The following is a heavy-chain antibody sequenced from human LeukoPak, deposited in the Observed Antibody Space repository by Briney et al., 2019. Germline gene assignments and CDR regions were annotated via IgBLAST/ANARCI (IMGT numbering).Heavy chain of an antibody. CDR1: GFTFSSYG. V-gene: IGHV3-23*01. Sequence: GGSLRLSCAASGFTFSSYGMSWVRQAPGKGLEWVSAISGSGGSTYYADSVKGRFTISRDNSKNTLFLQMNSLRAEDTAVYYCAKRGGYYGSGSPFDIWGQGTMVTVSS. D-gene: IGHD3-10*01. CDR3: AKRGGYYGSGSPFDI. J-gene: IGHJ3*02. CDR2: ISGSGGST.